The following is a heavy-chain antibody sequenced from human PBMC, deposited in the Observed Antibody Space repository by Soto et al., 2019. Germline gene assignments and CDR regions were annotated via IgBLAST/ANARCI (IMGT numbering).Heavy chain of an antibody. CDR3: AHRLAYYYDSSGSTPFDP. Sequence: SGPTLVNPTQTLTLTCTFSGFSLSTSGVGVGWIRQPPGKALEWLALIYWNDDKRYSPSLKSRLTITKDTSKNQVVLTMTNMDPVDTATYYCAHRLAYYYDSSGSTPFDPWGQGTLVTVSS. CDR2: IYWNDDK. D-gene: IGHD3-22*01. J-gene: IGHJ5*02. CDR1: GFSLSTSGVG. V-gene: IGHV2-5*01.